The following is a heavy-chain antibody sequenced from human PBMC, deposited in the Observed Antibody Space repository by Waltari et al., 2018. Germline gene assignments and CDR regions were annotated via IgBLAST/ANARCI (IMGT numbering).Heavy chain of an antibody. CDR2: ISPIFGTA. D-gene: IGHD3-3*01. V-gene: IGHV1-69*08. CDR3: ARDGSSDFWSGYSYYYYGMDV. CDR1: GGTFSSYA. Sequence: QVQLVQSGAEVKKPGSSVKVSCKASGGTFSSYAISWVRQAPGQGLEWMGRISPIFGTANYAQKFQGRVTITADKSTSTAYMELSSLRAEDTAVYYCARDGSSDFWSGYSYYYYGMDVWGQGTTVTVSS. J-gene: IGHJ6*02.